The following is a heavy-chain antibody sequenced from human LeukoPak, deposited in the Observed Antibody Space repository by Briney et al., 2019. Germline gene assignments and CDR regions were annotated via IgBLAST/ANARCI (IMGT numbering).Heavy chain of an antibody. Sequence: PSETLSLTCTVSGGSISSYYWSWIRQPPGKGLEWIGYIYYSGSTNYNPSLKSRVTISVDTSKNQFTLKLSSVTAADTAVYYCARDHDYGGNRDAFDIWGQGTMVTVSS. D-gene: IGHD4-23*01. V-gene: IGHV4-59*01. CDR1: GGSISSYY. CDR2: IYYSGST. J-gene: IGHJ3*02. CDR3: ARDHDYGGNRDAFDI.